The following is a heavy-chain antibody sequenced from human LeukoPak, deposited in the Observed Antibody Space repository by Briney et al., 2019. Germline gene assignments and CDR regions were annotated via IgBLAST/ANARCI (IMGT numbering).Heavy chain of an antibody. CDR3: ARDLANSSSSPVY. Sequence: AGGSLRLSCAASGFTFSSYSMNWVRQAPGKGLEWVSSISSSSSYIYYADSVKGRFTISRDNAKNSLYLQMNSLRAEDTAVYYCARDLANSSSSPVYWGQGTLVTVSS. CDR2: ISSSSSYI. V-gene: IGHV3-21*01. CDR1: GFTFSSYS. J-gene: IGHJ4*02. D-gene: IGHD6-6*01.